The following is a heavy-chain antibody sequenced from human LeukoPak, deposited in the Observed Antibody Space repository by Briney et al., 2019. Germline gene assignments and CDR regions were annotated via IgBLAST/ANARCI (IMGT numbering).Heavy chain of an antibody. CDR3: ARERRAWGEDF. Sequence: GASVKVSCKASGYTFTSYYMHWVRQAPGQGLEWMGIINPSGGSTSYAQKFQGRVTMTRDTSTSTVYMELNSLGSEDTAVYYCARERRAWGEDFWGQGTLSPSPQ. CDR2: INPSGGST. J-gene: IGHJ4*02. CDR1: GYTFTSYY. V-gene: IGHV1-46*01. D-gene: IGHD3-16*01.